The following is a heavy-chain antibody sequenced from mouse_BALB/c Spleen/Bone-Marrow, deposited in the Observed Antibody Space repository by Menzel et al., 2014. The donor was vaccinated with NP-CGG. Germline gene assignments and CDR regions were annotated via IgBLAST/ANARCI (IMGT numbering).Heavy chain of an antibody. D-gene: IGHD2-3*01. J-gene: IGHJ2*01. CDR1: GFTFNTYA. Sequence: EVKLVESGGGLVQPKGSLKLSCAASGFTFNTYAMNWVRQAPGKGLEWVARIRSKSNHYATYYADSVKDRFTISRDDSQSMLFLQMNNLKTEDTAVYYCVKSDGYFFDYWGQGTTLTVSS. CDR2: IRSKSNHYAT. V-gene: IGHV10-1*02. CDR3: VKSDGYFFDY.